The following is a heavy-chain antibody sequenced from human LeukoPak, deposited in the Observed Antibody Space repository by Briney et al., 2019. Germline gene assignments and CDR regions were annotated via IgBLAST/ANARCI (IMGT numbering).Heavy chain of an antibody. Sequence: AETLTLTCAASGGSISSYYWSWIRQPAGKGLEWIGRIYTNGSTKYNPSLKSRVTMSVGTSKNQSSLKLSSLTAADTPVYYCASNFNLDDGRDGMDVWGQGTTVTVSS. CDR3: ASNFNLDDGRDGMDV. J-gene: IGHJ6*02. CDR2: IYTNGST. D-gene: IGHD1-1*01. V-gene: IGHV4-4*07. CDR1: GGSISSYY.